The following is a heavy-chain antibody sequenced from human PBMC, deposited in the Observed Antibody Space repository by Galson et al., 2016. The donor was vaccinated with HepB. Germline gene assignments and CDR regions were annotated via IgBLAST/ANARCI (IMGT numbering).Heavy chain of an antibody. Sequence: SVRVSCTASGYTFASYGISWVRQAPGQGLEWMGWISAYNGNTNYEQKLQGRVTMTTDTSKGTDYMQLRSLRSDDTAVYSCARDWLVAVFDYWGQGTLVTVSS. CDR3: ARDWLVAVFDY. CDR1: GYTFASYG. J-gene: IGHJ4*02. V-gene: IGHV1-18*01. CDR2: ISAYNGNT. D-gene: IGHD6-19*01.